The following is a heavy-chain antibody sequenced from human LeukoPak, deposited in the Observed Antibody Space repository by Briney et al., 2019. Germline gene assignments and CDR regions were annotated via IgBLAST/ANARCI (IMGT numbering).Heavy chain of an antibody. D-gene: IGHD2-2*01. Sequence: PGGSLRLSCAASGFTFSSYGMHWVRQAPGKGLEWGAFIRYDGSNKYYADSVKGRFTISRDNSKNTLYLQMNSLRAEDTAVYYCAKDRSSKYYYYYMDVWGKGTTVTVSS. V-gene: IGHV3-30*02. CDR2: IRYDGSNK. CDR1: GFTFSSYG. CDR3: AKDRSSKYYYYYMDV. J-gene: IGHJ6*03.